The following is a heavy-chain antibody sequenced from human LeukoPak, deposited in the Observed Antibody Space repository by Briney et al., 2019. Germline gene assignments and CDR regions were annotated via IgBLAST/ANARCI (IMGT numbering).Heavy chain of an antibody. J-gene: IGHJ4*02. CDR2: IYYSGST. D-gene: IGHD6-19*01. Sequence: PSETLSLTCTVSAYSISSGYYWGWIRQPPGKGLEWIGYIYYSGSTNYNPSLKSRVTISVDTSKNQFSLKLSSVTAADTAVYYCARSPPSRQWLACDYWGQGTLVTVSS. V-gene: IGHV4-61*01. CDR3: ARSPPSRQWLACDY. CDR1: AYSISSGYY.